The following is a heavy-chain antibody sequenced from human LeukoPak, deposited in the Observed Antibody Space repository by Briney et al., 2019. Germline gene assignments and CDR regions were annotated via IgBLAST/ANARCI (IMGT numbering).Heavy chain of an antibody. D-gene: IGHD2-8*02. CDR3: ATYRQVLLPFES. CDR2: IKQDGSEK. Sequence: GGSLRLSCAASGFTFSRYWMNWVRQAPGKGLEWVANIKQDGSEKYYVDSVKGRFTISRDNAKNSLYLQMNSLRAEDTAVYYCATYRQVLLPFESWGQGTLVTVSS. J-gene: IGHJ4*02. CDR1: GFTFSRYW. V-gene: IGHV3-7*01.